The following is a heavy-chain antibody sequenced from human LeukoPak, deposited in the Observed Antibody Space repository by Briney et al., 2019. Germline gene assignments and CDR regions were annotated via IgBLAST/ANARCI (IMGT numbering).Heavy chain of an antibody. CDR1: GFTFSYYG. J-gene: IGHJ4*02. Sequence: QAGGSLRLSCAASGFTFSYYGMHWVRQAPGKGLEWVAVIWYDGSNKYYVDSVKGRFTISRDNSRDTLYLQMNSLRAEDTAVYYCARDLQTDYFDSWGQGTLVTVSS. V-gene: IGHV3-33*01. D-gene: IGHD2-21*02. CDR2: IWYDGSNK. CDR3: ARDLQTDYFDS.